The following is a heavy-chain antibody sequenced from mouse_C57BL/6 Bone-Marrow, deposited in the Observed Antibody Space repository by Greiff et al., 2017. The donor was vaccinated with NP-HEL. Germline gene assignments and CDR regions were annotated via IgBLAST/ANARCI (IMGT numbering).Heavy chain of an antibody. Sequence: QVQLKQSGAELARPGASVKLSCKASGYTFTSYGISWVKQRTGQGLEWIGEIYPRSGNTYYNEKFKGKATLTADKSSSTAYMELRSLTSEDSAVYFCARPDHYYGSPYFDYWGQGTTLTVSS. CDR2: IYPRSGNT. D-gene: IGHD1-1*01. CDR3: ARPDHYYGSPYFDY. V-gene: IGHV1-81*01. J-gene: IGHJ2*01. CDR1: GYTFTSYG.